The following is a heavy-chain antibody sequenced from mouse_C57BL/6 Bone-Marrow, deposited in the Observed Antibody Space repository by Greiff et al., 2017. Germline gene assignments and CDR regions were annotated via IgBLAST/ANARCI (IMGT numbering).Heavy chain of an antibody. D-gene: IGHD1-1*01. CDR1: GYTFTDYY. V-gene: IGHV1-75*01. CDR3: AKPFYYGSSPYAMDY. J-gene: IGHJ4*01. Sequence: VQLQQSGPELVKPGASVKISCKASGYTFTDYYINWVKQRPGQGLEWIGWIFPGSGSTYYNEKFKGKATLTVDKSSSTAYMLLSSLTSEDSAVYFCAKPFYYGSSPYAMDYWGQGTSVTVSS. CDR2: IFPGSGST.